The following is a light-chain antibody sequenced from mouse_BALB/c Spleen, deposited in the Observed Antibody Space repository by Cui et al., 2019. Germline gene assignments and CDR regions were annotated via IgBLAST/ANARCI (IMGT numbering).Light chain of an antibody. J-gene: IGKJ1*01. V-gene: IGKV4-68*01. CDR1: SSVSY. CDR3: QQWSSNPPTWT. Sequence: QIVLTQSPALMSASPGEKVTMTCRASSSVSYMYWYKQKPRTSPKPWIDLTSNLASGVPARFSGSGSGTSYSLTISSMEAEDAVTYYCQQWSSNPPTWTFGGGTKLEIK. CDR2: LTS.